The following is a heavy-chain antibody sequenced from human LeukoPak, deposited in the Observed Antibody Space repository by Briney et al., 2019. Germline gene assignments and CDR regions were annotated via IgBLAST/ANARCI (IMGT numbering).Heavy chain of an antibody. J-gene: IGHJ6*03. CDR2: INHSGST. CDR3: ARVVVPAAMGYYYYYMDV. Sequence: PSETLSLTCAVYGGSFSGYYWSWIRQPPGKGLEWIGEINHSGSTNYNPSLKSRVSISVDTSKNQFSLKLSSVTAADTAVYYCARVVVPAAMGYYYYYMDVWGKGTTVTVSS. D-gene: IGHD2-2*01. V-gene: IGHV4-34*01. CDR1: GGSFSGYY.